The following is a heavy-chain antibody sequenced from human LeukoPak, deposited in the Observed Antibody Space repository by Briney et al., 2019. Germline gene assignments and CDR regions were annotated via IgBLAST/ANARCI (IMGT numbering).Heavy chain of an antibody. V-gene: IGHV3-23*01. Sequence: GGSLRLSCAASGFTVSSNYMSWVRQAPGKGLEWVSTISGSGGSTYYADSVKGRFTISRDNSKNTLHLQMNSLRAEDTAVYYCAKGYYGSGTPYYGMDVWGQGTTVTVSS. J-gene: IGHJ6*02. D-gene: IGHD3-10*01. CDR1: GFTVSSNY. CDR2: ISGSGGST. CDR3: AKGYYGSGTPYYGMDV.